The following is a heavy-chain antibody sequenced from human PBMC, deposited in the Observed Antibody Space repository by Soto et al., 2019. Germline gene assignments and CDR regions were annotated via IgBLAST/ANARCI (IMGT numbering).Heavy chain of an antibody. CDR3: AREGRGRIAAAGRGFDY. V-gene: IGHV1-69*06. CDR1: GGTFSSYA. Sequence: QVQLVQSGAEVKKPGSSVKVSCKASGGTFSSYAISWVRQAPGQGLEWMGGIIPIFGTANYAQKFQGWVTMTRDTSISTAYMGLSRLRSDDTAVYYCAREGRGRIAAAGRGFDYWGQGTLVTVSS. D-gene: IGHD6-13*01. CDR2: IIPIFGTA. J-gene: IGHJ4*02.